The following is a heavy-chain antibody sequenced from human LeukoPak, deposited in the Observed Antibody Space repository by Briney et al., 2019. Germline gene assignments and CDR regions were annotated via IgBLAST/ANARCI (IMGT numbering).Heavy chain of an antibody. CDR2: ISSSSSTI. Sequence: GGSLRLSCAASGFTLNNAWMSWVRQAPGKGLEWVSYISSSSSTIYYADSVKGRFTISRDNAKNSLYLQMNSLRDEDTAVYYCARDGDYDYVWGSYRRRTFDYWGQGTLVTVSS. V-gene: IGHV3-48*02. CDR3: ARDGDYDYVWGSYRRRTFDY. J-gene: IGHJ4*02. D-gene: IGHD3-16*02. CDR1: GFTLNNAW.